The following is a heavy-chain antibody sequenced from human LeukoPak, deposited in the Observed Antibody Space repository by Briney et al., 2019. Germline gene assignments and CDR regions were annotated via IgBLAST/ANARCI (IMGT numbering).Heavy chain of an antibody. J-gene: IGHJ3*02. D-gene: IGHD1-26*01. CDR3: ARVGALDAFDI. CDR1: GFTFSSYS. Sequence: GGSLRLSCAASGFTFSSYSMNWVRQAPGKGLEWVSSISSSSSYIYYADSVKGRFTISRDNAKNSLYLQMNSLRAEDTAVYYYARVGALDAFDIWGQGTMVTVSS. V-gene: IGHV3-21*01. CDR2: ISSSSSYI.